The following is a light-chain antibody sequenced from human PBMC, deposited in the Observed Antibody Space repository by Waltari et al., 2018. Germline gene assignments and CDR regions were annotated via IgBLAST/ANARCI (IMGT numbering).Light chain of an antibody. CDR2: NNN. Sequence: QSVLTQPPSASGTPGQRVTLSCSGSSSNLGSSYVNWSQQPPGTAPKLVIYNNNKRPSGVPDRFSGSKYGTSASLAISGLQSEDEADYYCAGWDGSLNGYVFGAATKVTVL. J-gene: IGLJ1*01. CDR1: SSNLGSSY. CDR3: AGWDGSLNGYV. V-gene: IGLV1-44*01.